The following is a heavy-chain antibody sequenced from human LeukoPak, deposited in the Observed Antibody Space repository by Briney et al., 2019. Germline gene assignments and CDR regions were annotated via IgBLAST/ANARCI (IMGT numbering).Heavy chain of an antibody. D-gene: IGHD2-2*01. V-gene: IGHV4-31*03. CDR2: IYYSGST. Sequence: PSETLSLTCTVSGGSISSGGDYWSWIRQHPGKGLEWIGYIYYSGSTYYNPSLKSRVTISVDTSKNQFSLKLSSVTAADTAVYYCARVEWNCSSTSCYYYYYYYMDVWGKGTTVTVSS. J-gene: IGHJ6*03. CDR1: GGSISSGGDY. CDR3: ARVEWNCSSTSCYYYYYYYMDV.